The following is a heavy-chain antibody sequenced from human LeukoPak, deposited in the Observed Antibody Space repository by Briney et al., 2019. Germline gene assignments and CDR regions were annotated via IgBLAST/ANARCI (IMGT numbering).Heavy chain of an antibody. Sequence: GASVKVSCKASGYTFTSYYMHWVRQAPGQGLEWMGIINPSGGSTSYAQKFQGRVTITADESTSTAYMELSSLRSEDTAVYYCARLTVTTDYWGQGTLVTVSS. CDR3: ARLTVTTDY. CDR2: INPSGGST. D-gene: IGHD4-17*01. V-gene: IGHV1-46*01. J-gene: IGHJ4*02. CDR1: GYTFTSYY.